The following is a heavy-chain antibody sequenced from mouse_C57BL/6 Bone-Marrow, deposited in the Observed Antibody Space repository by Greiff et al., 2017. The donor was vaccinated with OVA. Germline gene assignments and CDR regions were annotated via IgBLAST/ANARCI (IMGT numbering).Heavy chain of an antibody. CDR2: IDPSDSET. Sequence: QVQLQQPGAELVRPGSSVKLSCKASGYTFTSYWMHWVKQRPIQGLEWIGNIDPSDSETHYNQKFKDKATLTVDKSSSTAYMLLSSLTSEDSAVYYCARRGYDGYFLSDYWGQGTTLTVSS. CDR3: ARRGYDGYFLSDY. CDR1: GYTFTSYW. J-gene: IGHJ2*01. V-gene: IGHV1-52*01. D-gene: IGHD2-3*01.